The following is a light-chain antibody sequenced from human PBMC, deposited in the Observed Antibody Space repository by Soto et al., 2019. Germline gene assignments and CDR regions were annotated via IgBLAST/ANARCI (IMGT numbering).Light chain of an antibody. CDR1: QSLSSSY. CDR2: GAF. J-gene: IGKJ5*01. Sequence: EIVLTQSPVTLSLSPGGIATLSFSASQSLSSSYFAWYQHKPGQGPRLLIYGAFTRATGIPDRFSGSGSGTDFTLTISRLEPEDFAVYYCQQHETLITFGQGTRLEIK. V-gene: IGKV3-20*01. CDR3: QQHETLIT.